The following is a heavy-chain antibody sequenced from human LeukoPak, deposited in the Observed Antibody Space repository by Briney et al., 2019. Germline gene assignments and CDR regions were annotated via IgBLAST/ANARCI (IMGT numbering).Heavy chain of an antibody. J-gene: IGHJ4*02. D-gene: IGHD2-21*02. CDR3: ANTLHSYCGGDCLGY. Sequence: PGGSLRLSCAASGFTFSTSGMHWVRQSPGKGLEWMALISYDGSYKDFADSVQGRFTISRDNSKNTLYLQMNSLRPEDTAVYYCANTLHSYCGGDCLGYWGQGTLVTVSS. CDR1: GFTFSTSG. V-gene: IGHV3-30*18. CDR2: ISYDGSYK.